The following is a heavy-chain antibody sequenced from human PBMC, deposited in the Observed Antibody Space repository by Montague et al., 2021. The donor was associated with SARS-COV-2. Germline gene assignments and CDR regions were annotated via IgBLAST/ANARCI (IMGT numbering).Heavy chain of an antibody. Sequence: SLRLSCAASGFTFNNYGIHWVRQAPGKGLEWVAVISYEGSQKFFTDSVKGRFVISRDSAQRTVYLQMNSLRVEDTAAYYCAKASQVFWLGQFARDAFDIWGQGTTVSVSS. CDR2: ISYEGSQK. CDR3: AKASQVFWLGQFARDAFDI. J-gene: IGHJ3*02. V-gene: IGHV3-30*18. CDR1: GFTFNNYG. D-gene: IGHD3-10*01.